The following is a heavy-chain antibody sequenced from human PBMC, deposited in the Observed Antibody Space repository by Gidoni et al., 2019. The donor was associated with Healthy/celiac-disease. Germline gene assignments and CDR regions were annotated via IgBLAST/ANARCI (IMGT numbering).Heavy chain of an antibody. CDR2: ISDDGSNK. Sequence: QVQLVESGGGVVQPGRSLRLSCSAYGFTFSRYAMHWVRQAPGKGLEWVAVISDDGSNKYYADSVKGRFTSSRDNSKNTLYLQMNSLRAEDTAVYYCARDLYYYGSGTSGSFDYWGQGTLVTVSS. CDR1: GFTFSRYA. J-gene: IGHJ4*02. V-gene: IGHV3-30-3*01. CDR3: ARDLYYYGSGTSGSFDY. D-gene: IGHD3-10*01.